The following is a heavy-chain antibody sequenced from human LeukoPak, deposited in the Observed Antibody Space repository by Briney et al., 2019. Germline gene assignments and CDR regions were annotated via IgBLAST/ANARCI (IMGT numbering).Heavy chain of an antibody. CDR3: ARGFRGDNFDY. Sequence: PSETLSLTCAVYGGSFSGYYWSWLRQPPGKGLEWIGEINHSGSTNYNPSLKSRVTISVDTSKNQFSLKVSSVTAADTAVYFCARGFRGDNFDYWGQGTLVTVSS. CDR1: GGSFSGYY. J-gene: IGHJ4*02. CDR2: INHSGST. D-gene: IGHD7-27*01. V-gene: IGHV4-34*01.